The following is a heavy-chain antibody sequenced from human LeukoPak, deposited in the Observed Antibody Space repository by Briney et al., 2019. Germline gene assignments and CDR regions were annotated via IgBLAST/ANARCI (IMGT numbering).Heavy chain of an antibody. CDR2: IIPIFGTA. CDR1: GGTFSSYA. V-gene: IGHV1-69*05. CDR3: ALNYYGSGTFDY. D-gene: IGHD3-10*01. Sequence: SVKVSCMASGGTFSSYAISWVRQAPGQGLEWMGGIIPIFGTANYAQKFQGRVTITTDESTSTAYMELSSLRSEDTAVYYCALNYYGSGTFDYWGQGTLVTVSS. J-gene: IGHJ4*02.